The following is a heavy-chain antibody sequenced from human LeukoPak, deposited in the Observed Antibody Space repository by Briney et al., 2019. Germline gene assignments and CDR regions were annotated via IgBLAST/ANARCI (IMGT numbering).Heavy chain of an antibody. Sequence: ASVKVSCKASGYTLTDYYIHWVRQAPGQGLEWMGWITPSSGGTIYAQKFQGRVTMTRDMSISTAYMELRSLRSDDTAVYYCARERSSYGLLDYWGQGTLVTVSS. CDR3: ARERSSYGLLDY. CDR2: ITPSSGGT. J-gene: IGHJ4*02. V-gene: IGHV1-2*02. CDR1: GYTLTDYY. D-gene: IGHD4-17*01.